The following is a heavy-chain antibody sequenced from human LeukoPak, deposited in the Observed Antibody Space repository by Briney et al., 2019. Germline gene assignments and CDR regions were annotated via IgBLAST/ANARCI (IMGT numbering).Heavy chain of an antibody. CDR2: IGGSGGGT. Sequence: GGSLRLSCAASGFSFYNYALNWVRQAPGKGLEWVSVIGGSGGGTYYAASVKGRFTIFRDSSKNTLYLQMNNLRAEATAVYYCARGADGSAYYFFDYWGQGALVTVSS. CDR3: ARGADGSAYYFFDY. D-gene: IGHD3-22*01. CDR1: GFSFYNYA. V-gene: IGHV3-23*01. J-gene: IGHJ4*02.